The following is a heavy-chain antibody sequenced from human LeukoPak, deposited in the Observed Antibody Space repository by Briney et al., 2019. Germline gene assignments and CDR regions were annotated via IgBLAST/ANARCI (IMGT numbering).Heavy chain of an antibody. Sequence: GGSLRLSCAASGFIFNNYAMTWVRQAPGKGLDWVSTIGGGGATTYYAESVKGRFTISRDNSKSTLYLQMNSLRDEDTAVYYCAKHLPGTKSFDQWGQETLVTASS. J-gene: IGHJ4*02. CDR1: GFIFNNYA. V-gene: IGHV3-23*01. CDR3: AKHLPGTKSFDQ. D-gene: IGHD2-8*01. CDR2: IGGGGATT.